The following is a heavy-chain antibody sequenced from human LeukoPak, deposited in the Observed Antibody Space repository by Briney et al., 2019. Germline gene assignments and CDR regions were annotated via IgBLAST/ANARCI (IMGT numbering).Heavy chain of an antibody. V-gene: IGHV3-7*01. D-gene: IGHD7-27*01. CDR2: INRGGSVI. Sequence: GGSLRLSCAASGFAFRDYWMNWVRQAPGKGLERVANINRGGSVILYVDSVKGRFTASRDNAENSVSLQMNSLRAEDTAVYYCAAWGLHNYWGQGTLVTVSS. CDR1: GFAFRDYW. J-gene: IGHJ4*02. CDR3: AAWGLHNY.